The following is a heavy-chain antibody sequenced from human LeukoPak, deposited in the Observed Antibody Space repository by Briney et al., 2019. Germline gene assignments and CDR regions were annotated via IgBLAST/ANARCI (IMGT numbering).Heavy chain of an antibody. V-gene: IGHV1-2*02. CDR1: GYTFTGYY. J-gene: IGHJ4*02. Sequence: ASVKVSCKASGYTFTGYYMHWVRQAPGQGLEWMGWINPNSGGTNYAQKFQGRVTMTRDTSISTAYMELSRLRSDDTAVYYCARGSGYCSGGSCYSVIDYFDYWGQGTLVTVSS. CDR2: INPNSGGT. CDR3: ARGSGYCSGGSCYSVIDYFDY. D-gene: IGHD2-15*01.